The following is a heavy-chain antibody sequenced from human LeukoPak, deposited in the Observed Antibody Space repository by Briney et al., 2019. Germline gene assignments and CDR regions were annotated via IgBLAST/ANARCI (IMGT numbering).Heavy chain of an antibody. J-gene: IGHJ4*02. V-gene: IGHV4-34*01. Sequence: SETLSLTCAVYGGSFSGYYWSWIRQPPGKGLEWIGEINHSGSTNYNPSLKSRVTISVDTSKNQFSLKLSSVTAADTAVYYCARGPLPITMVRGAPFDYWGQETLVTVSS. CDR1: GGSFSGYY. D-gene: IGHD3-10*01. CDR3: ARGPLPITMVRGAPFDY. CDR2: INHSGST.